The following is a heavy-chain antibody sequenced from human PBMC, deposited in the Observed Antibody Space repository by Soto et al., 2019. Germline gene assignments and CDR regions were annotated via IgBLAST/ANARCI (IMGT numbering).Heavy chain of an antibody. D-gene: IGHD5-18*01. Sequence: GGSLRISCSASRFPFSSYAMNWARKAPGKGLEWVSGISGSGGSTYYADSVKGRFTISRDNSKNTLYLQMNSLRAEDTAVYYCAKAVSYGSYFDYWGQGTLVTVSS. J-gene: IGHJ4*02. CDR1: RFPFSSYA. V-gene: IGHV3-23*01. CDR3: AKAVSYGSYFDY. CDR2: ISGSGGST.